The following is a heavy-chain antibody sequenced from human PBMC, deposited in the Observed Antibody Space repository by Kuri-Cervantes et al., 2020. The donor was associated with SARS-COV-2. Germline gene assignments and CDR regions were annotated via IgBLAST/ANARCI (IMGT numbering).Heavy chain of an antibody. CDR1: GGSFSGYY. CDR2: INHSGST. CDR3: ARGRGEEYCSGGSCYPGGKYYYYYYGMDV. Sequence: SQTLSLTCAVYGGSFSGYYWSWIRQPPGKGLEWIGEINHSGSTNYNPSLKSRVTISVDTSKNQFSLKLSSVTAADTAAYYCARGRGEEYCSGGSCYPGGKYYYYYYGMDVWGQGTTVTVSS. D-gene: IGHD2-15*01. V-gene: IGHV4-34*01. J-gene: IGHJ6*02.